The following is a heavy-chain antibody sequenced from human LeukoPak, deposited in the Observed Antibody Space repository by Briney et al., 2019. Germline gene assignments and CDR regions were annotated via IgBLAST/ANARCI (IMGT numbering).Heavy chain of an antibody. CDR3: AKVYYYGSGSYYNDAFDI. CDR2: ISGSGGST. CDR1: GFTFSSYA. J-gene: IGHJ3*02. V-gene: IGHV3-23*01. Sequence: PGGSLRLSCAASGFTFSSYAMSWVPQAPGKGLEWVSAISGSGGSTYYADSVKGRFTISRDNSKNTLYLQMNSLRAEDTAVYYCAKVYYYGSGSYYNDAFDIWGQGTMVTVSS. D-gene: IGHD3-10*01.